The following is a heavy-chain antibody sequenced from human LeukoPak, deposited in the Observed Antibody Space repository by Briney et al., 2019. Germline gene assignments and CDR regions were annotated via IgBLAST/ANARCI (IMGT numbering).Heavy chain of an antibody. CDR2: IKSKIDGGTT. V-gene: IGHV3-15*01. J-gene: IGHJ6*03. D-gene: IGHD4-11*01. Sequence: GGSLRLSCAASGLTFTNAWMSWVRQAPGKVLEWVGRIKSKIDGGTTDYAAPVKGRFTISRDDSKNTLYLQMNSLKTEDTAVYYCTTDHQTTVSPYYYYYYMDVWGKGTTVTVSS. CDR3: TTDHQTTVSPYYYYYYMDV. CDR1: GLTFTNAW.